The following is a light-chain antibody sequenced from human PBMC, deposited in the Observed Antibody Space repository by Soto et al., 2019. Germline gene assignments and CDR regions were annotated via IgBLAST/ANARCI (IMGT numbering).Light chain of an antibody. V-gene: IGKV1-33*01. CDR1: QDIRKY. J-gene: IGKJ1*01. CDR3: QQYDKRVT. CDR2: DAS. Sequence: DVQMTQSPSSLSASIGDRVTITCQASQDIRKYLNWYQQKPGKAPDLLIHDASNLETGVPSRCSGSGSGTIFTFTISSLQPEDIATCYCQQYDKRVTFGRGTQV.